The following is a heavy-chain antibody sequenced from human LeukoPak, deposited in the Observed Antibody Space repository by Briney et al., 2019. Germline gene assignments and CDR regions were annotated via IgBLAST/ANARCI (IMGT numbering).Heavy chain of an antibody. D-gene: IGHD3-16*02. CDR2: IYSSGST. Sequence: SETLSLTCTVSGGSLRRYYWRWIREPARKGLEWSGRIYSSGSTNYNPPLKSRVTMSVDTSKNQFSLKLSSVTAADTAVYYCARLRLGELSFDYWGQGTLVTVSS. CDR1: GGSLRRYY. CDR3: ARLRLGELSFDY. J-gene: IGHJ4*02. V-gene: IGHV4-4*07.